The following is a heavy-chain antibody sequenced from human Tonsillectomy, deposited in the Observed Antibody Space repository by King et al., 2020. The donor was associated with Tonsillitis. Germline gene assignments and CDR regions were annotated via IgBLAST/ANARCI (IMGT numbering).Heavy chain of an antibody. CDR2: ITSTTNTI. CDR1: GFTFSSYS. Sequence: VQLVESGGGLVRPGGSLRLSCAASGFTFSSYSMNWVRQAPGKGLEWVSYITSTTNTIYYADSVKGRFTISRDNVKNSLYLQMNSLRAEDTAVYYCARGEQYYDFWSGYYYFDSWGQGTLVTVSS. D-gene: IGHD3-3*01. V-gene: IGHV3-48*01. CDR3: ARGEQYYDFWSGYYYFDS. J-gene: IGHJ4*02.